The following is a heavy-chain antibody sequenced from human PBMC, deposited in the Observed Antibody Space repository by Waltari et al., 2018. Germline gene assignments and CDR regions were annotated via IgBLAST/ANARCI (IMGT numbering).Heavy chain of an antibody. CDR1: GASISNSNW. CDR3: ARSAVAVAGFFHYGLDV. V-gene: IGHV4-4*02. D-gene: IGHD6-19*01. CDR2: IHQSGNS. J-gene: IGHJ6*02. Sequence: QVHLEESGPGLVKPSGTLSLTCGVSGASISNSNWWSWVRQPPGKGLEWIGEIHQSGNSNYNPSLESRVTMSVDKSKNQFSLKLTSATAADTAVYYCARSAVAVAGFFHYGLDVWGQGNTVTVSS.